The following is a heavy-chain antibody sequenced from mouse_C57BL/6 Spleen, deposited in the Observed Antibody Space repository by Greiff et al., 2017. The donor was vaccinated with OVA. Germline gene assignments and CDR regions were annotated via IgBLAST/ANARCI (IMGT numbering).Heavy chain of an antibody. D-gene: IGHD2-4*01. CDR1: GFSLTSYG. V-gene: IGHV2-4*01. CDR2: IWSGGST. CDR3: ASHYDYDGYYFDY. J-gene: IGHJ2*01. Sequence: VKLQESGPGLVQPSQSLSITCTVSGFSLTSYGVHWVRQPPGKGLEWLGVIWSGGSTDYNAAFISRLSISKDNSKSQVFFKMNSLQADDTAIYYCASHYDYDGYYFDYWGQGTTLTVSS.